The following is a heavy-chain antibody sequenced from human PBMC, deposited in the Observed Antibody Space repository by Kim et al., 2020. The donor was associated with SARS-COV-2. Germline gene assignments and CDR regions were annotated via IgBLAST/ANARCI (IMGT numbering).Heavy chain of an antibody. CDR3: AKDGEWELFPEY. D-gene: IGHD1-26*01. J-gene: IGHJ4*02. Sequence: GGSLRLSCAASGFTFSSYGMHWVRQAPGKGLEWVAVIWYDGSNKYYADSVKGRFTISRDNSKNTLYLQMNSLRAEDTAVYYCAKDGEWELFPEYWGQGTLVTVSS. CDR1: GFTFSSYG. CDR2: IWYDGSNK. V-gene: IGHV3-33*06.